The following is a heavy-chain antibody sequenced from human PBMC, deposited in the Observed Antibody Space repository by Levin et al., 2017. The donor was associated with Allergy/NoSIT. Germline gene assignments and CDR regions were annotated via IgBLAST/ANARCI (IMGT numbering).Heavy chain of an antibody. CDR3: AKYGYSGYDSYFDY. V-gene: IGHV3-30*18. Sequence: GGSLRLSCAASGFTFSSYGMHWVRQAPGKGLEWVAVISYDGSNKYYADSVKGRFTISRDNSKNTLYLQMNSLRAEDTAVYYCAKYGYSGYDSYFDYWGQGTLVTVSS. CDR2: ISYDGSNK. J-gene: IGHJ4*02. D-gene: IGHD5-12*01. CDR1: GFTFSSYG.